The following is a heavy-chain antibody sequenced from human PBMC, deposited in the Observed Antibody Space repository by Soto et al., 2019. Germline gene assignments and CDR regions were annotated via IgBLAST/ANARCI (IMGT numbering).Heavy chain of an antibody. D-gene: IGHD3-9*01. CDR1: GFTFSIYG. CDR2: IWYDGSNK. Sequence: QVQLVESGGGVVQPGRSLRLSCAASGFTFSIYGMHWVRQAPGKGLEWVAVIWYDGSNKYYADSVKGRFTISRDNSKNTLYLQMNSLRAEDTAVYYCARDRASAYDILTGYYGYFDYWGQGTLVTVSS. V-gene: IGHV3-33*01. CDR3: ARDRASAYDILTGYYGYFDY. J-gene: IGHJ4*02.